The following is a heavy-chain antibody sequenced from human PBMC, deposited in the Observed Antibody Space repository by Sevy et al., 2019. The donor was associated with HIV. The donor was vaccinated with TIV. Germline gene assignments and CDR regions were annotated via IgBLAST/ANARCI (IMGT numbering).Heavy chain of an antibody. J-gene: IGHJ4*02. CDR1: GFTFSTYE. D-gene: IGHD3-10*01. Sequence: GGSLRLSCAASGFTFSTYEMNWVRQAPGKGLEWVSYISSSGSTIYYADSVKGRFTISRDNAKNSLYLQMNSLRAEDTVIYYCARGAGGGADYWGQGTLVTVSS. CDR3: ARGAGGGADY. V-gene: IGHV3-48*03. CDR2: ISSSGSTI.